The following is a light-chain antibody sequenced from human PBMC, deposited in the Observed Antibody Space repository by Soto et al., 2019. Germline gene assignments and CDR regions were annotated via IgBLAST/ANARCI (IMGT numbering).Light chain of an antibody. V-gene: IGLV2-14*01. CDR3: SSYTTTNTYV. CDR1: ISDVGGYIY. Sequence: QSALTHPASVAGSPGQSITISCTGTISDVGGYIYVSWYQQHPGKAPKLMIYDVTSRPSGVSYRFSGSKSGNTASLTISGLQAEDEADYYCSSYTTTNTYVFGTGTKVTVL. J-gene: IGLJ1*01. CDR2: DVT.